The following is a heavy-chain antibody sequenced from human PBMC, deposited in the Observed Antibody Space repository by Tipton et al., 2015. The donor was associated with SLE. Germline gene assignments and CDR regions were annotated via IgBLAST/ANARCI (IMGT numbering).Heavy chain of an antibody. CDR2: INPSGGST. V-gene: IGHV1-46*01. Sequence: QVQLVQSGAEVKKPGASVKVSCKASGYTFTSYYIHWVRQAPGQGFEWMGIINPSGGSTSYAQKFQGRVTMTRDTSTSTVYMELSSLRSEDTAVYYCARTNIVVVPAAIRGAFDIWGQGTMVTVSS. D-gene: IGHD2-2*01. CDR1: GYTFTSYY. CDR3: ARTNIVVVPAAIRGAFDI. J-gene: IGHJ3*02.